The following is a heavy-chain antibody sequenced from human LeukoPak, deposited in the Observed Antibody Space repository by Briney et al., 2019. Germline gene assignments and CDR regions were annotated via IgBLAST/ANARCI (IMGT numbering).Heavy chain of an antibody. CDR3: ARRRFMFGGVLAWFDP. CDR1: GGSISSYY. V-gene: IGHV4-59*12. J-gene: IGHJ5*02. Sequence: SETLSLTCTVSGGSISSYYWSWIRQPPGKGLEWIGYIYYSGSTNYNPSLKSRVTISVDTSKNQFSLKLSSVTAADTAVYYCARRRFMFGGVLAWFDPWGQGTLVTVSS. D-gene: IGHD3-16*01. CDR2: IYYSGST.